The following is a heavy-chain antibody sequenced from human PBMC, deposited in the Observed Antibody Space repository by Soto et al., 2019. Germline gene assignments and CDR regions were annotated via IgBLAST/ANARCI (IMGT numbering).Heavy chain of an antibody. Sequence: QVQLVQSGAEVKKPGASVKVSCKASGYIFSNYYMHWVRQAPGQGLEWMGVINPSSSSTTYAQRFQGRVTMTRDTSTNTVYMDLSSLRSDATAMYYCAGMEAYCGGDCPFDYWGQGTLVTVSS. J-gene: IGHJ4*02. CDR3: AGMEAYCGGDCPFDY. CDR2: INPSSSST. CDR1: GYIFSNYY. D-gene: IGHD2-21*02. V-gene: IGHV1-46*01.